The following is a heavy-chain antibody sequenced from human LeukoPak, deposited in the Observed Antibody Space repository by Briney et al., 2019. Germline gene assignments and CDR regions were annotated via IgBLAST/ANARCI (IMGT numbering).Heavy chain of an antibody. CDR1: GYTFTGYY. J-gene: IGHJ4*02. CDR3: ATERITMVRGVIPIHFDY. D-gene: IGHD3-10*01. CDR2: INPNSGGT. V-gene: IGHV1-2*06. Sequence: ASVKVSCKASGYTFTGYYMHWVRQAPGQELEWMGRINPNSGGTNYAQKFQGRVTMNRDTSISTDYMELSRLRSDDTAVYYCATERITMVRGVIPIHFDYWGQGTLVTVSS.